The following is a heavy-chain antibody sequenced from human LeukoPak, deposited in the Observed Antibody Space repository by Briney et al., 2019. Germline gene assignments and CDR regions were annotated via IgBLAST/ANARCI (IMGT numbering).Heavy chain of an antibody. CDR2: IYYSGST. CDR3: ARLGGPFDY. D-gene: IGHD2-15*01. J-gene: IGHJ4*02. Sequence: SETLSLTCTVSGGSISSSSYYWGWIRQPPGKGLEWIRSIYYSGSTYYNPSLKSRVTISVDTSKNQFSLKLSSVTAADTAVYYCARLGGPFDYWGQGTLVTVSS. CDR1: GGSISSSSYY. V-gene: IGHV4-39*01.